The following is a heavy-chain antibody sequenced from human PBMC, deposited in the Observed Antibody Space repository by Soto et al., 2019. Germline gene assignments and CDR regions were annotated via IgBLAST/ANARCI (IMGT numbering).Heavy chain of an antibody. CDR2: INPNSGGT. CDR3: ARGTKYYYDSSGYYSDY. V-gene: IGHV1-2*04. Sequence: VQLVQSGAEVKKPGASVKVSCKASGYTFTGYYMHWVRQAPGQGLEWMGWINPNSGGTNYAQKFQGWVTMTRDTSISTAYMELSRLRSDDTAVYYCARGTKYYYDSSGYYSDYWGQGTLVTVSS. CDR1: GYTFTGYY. D-gene: IGHD3-22*01. J-gene: IGHJ4*02.